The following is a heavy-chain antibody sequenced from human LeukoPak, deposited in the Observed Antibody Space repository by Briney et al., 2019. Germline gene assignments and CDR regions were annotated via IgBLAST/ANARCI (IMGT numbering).Heavy chain of an antibody. CDR2: IYYSGST. V-gene: IGHV4-39*07. Sequence: SETLSLTCIVSGGSISSSSYYWGWIRQPPGKGLEWIGSIYYSGSTYYNPSLKSRVTISVDTSKNQFSLKLSSVTAADTAVYYCARGVLLWFGDIRNWFDPWGQGTLVTVSS. CDR1: GGSISSSSYY. CDR3: ARGVLLWFGDIRNWFDP. D-gene: IGHD3-10*01. J-gene: IGHJ5*02.